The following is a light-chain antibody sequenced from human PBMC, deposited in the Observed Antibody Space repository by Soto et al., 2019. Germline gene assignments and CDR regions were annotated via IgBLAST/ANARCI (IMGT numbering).Light chain of an antibody. CDR2: GAS. Sequence: EIVMTQSPATLSLSAVEIVTLSCMASQSVTSSLAWYQQKPGQAPRLLIYGASTRDAGIPARFSGSGSGTEFTLTISSLQPEDFAIYYCQQYDEYPLTFGQGTKVDIK. CDR3: QQYDEYPLT. CDR1: QSVTSS. J-gene: IGKJ1*01. V-gene: IGKV3-15*01.